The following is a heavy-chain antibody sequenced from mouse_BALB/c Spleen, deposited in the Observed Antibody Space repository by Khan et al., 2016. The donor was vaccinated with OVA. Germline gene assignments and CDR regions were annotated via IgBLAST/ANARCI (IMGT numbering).Heavy chain of an antibody. CDR1: GYSITSDYA. Sequence: EVQLQESGPGLVKPSQSLSLTCTVTGYSITSDYAWNWIRQFPGNKLEWMGYISYSGSTNYNPALKSRIFITRDTSKNQFFLQLNSVTTEDTATYYCARYGSRYNYAMDYWGQGTSVTVSS. CDR3: ARYGSRYNYAMDY. CDR2: ISYSGST. J-gene: IGHJ4*01. V-gene: IGHV3-2*02. D-gene: IGHD2-2*01.